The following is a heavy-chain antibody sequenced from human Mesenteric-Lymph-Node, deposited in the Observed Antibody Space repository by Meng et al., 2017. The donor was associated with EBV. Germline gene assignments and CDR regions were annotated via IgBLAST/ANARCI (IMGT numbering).Heavy chain of an antibody. D-gene: IGHD4-17*01. CDR1: GGSVSSGTYY. J-gene: IGHJ4*02. CDR3: ATGLYGDYALAN. CDR2: IYYSGST. Sequence: QVHLQESGPGPVKPSETLSLTCTVSGGSVSSGTYYWSWIRQPPGKGLEWIGYIYYSGSTNYNPSLKSRVTISVDTSKNQFSLKLSSVTAADTAVYYCATGLYGDYALANWGQGTLVTVSS. V-gene: IGHV4-61*01.